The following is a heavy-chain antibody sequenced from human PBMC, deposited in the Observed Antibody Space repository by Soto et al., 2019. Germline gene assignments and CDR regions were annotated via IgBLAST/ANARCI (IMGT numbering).Heavy chain of an antibody. CDR3: AKEGGLSGSYYISSSYYFDY. CDR2: ISYDGSNI. D-gene: IGHD1-26*01. V-gene: IGHV3-30*18. Sequence: QVQLVESGGGVVQPGRSLRLSCVASGFTFSSYGMHWVRQAPGKGLEWVAIISYDGSNIYYADSVKGRFTISRDNFKNTVYLQMNSLRAEDTSVDYCAKEGGLSGSYYISSSYYFDYWGQGTLVTVSS. J-gene: IGHJ4*02. CDR1: GFTFSSYG.